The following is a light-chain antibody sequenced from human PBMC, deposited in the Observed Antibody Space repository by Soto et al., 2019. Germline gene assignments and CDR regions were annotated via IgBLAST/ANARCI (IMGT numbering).Light chain of an antibody. Sequence: EIVLTQSPATLSLSPGERATLSCRASQSVRNDLVWYHQKPGQAPRVLIYSASNRATGIPARFSGSGSGTDFTLTISRLEPEDFAVYYCQHYGTSALFGPGTKVEIK. CDR3: QHYGTSAL. CDR1: QSVRND. V-gene: IGKV3-11*01. CDR2: SAS. J-gene: IGKJ3*01.